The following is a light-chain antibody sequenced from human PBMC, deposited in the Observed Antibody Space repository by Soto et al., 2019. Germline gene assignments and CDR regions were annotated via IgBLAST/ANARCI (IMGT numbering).Light chain of an antibody. J-gene: IGKJ1*01. Sequence: DIQMTQSPSSLSASVEDRVIITCRASQSISNHLNWYQQKPGKAPKLLIFAASSLQSGVPSRFSGSRSGPDFTLTISSLQPEGFATYYCQQSYSSPPTFGQGTKVDI. CDR3: QQSYSSPPT. CDR2: AAS. CDR1: QSISNH. V-gene: IGKV1-39*01.